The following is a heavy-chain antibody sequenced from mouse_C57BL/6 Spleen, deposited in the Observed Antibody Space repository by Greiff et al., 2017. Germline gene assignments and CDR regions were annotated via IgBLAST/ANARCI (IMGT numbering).Heavy chain of an antibody. Sequence: EVKLMESGGGLVQPGGSLKLSCAASGFTFSDYYMYWVRQTPEKRLEWVAYISNGGGSTYYPDTVKGRFTISRDNAKNTLYLQMSRLKSEDTAMYYCARQSGSSYFDYWGQGTTLTVSS. CDR2: ISNGGGST. J-gene: IGHJ2*01. V-gene: IGHV5-12*01. D-gene: IGHD1-1*01. CDR1: GFTFSDYY. CDR3: ARQSGSSYFDY.